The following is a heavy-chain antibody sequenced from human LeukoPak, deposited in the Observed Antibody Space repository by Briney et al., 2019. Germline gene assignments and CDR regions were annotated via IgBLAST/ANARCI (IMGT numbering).Heavy chain of an antibody. D-gene: IGHD2-2*01. CDR2: IYHSGST. Sequence: PSETLSLTCAVSGGSISSGGYSWSWIRQPPGKGLEWIGYIYHSGSTYYNPSLKSRVTISVDRSKNQFSLKLSSVTAADTAVYYCARGRGGNVPAAPLTRFDPWGQGTLVTVSS. CDR3: ARGRGGNVPAAPLTRFDP. V-gene: IGHV4-30-2*01. J-gene: IGHJ5*02. CDR1: GGSISSGGYS.